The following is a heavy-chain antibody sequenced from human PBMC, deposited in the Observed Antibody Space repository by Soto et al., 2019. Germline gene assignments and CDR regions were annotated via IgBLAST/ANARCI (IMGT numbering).Heavy chain of an antibody. J-gene: IGHJ6*03. V-gene: IGHV1-46*03. CDR3: ASIDGSGSSYHPGYYYMDV. D-gene: IGHD3-10*01. CDR2: INPSGGST. Sequence: QVQLVQSGAEVKKPGASVKVSCKASGYTFTSYYMHWVRQAPGQGLEWMGIINPSGGSTSYAQKCPGRVHMTRDTSTSTVYMELSSLRYEDKAVYYCASIDGSGSSYHPGYYYMDVWGKGTTVTVSS. CDR1: GYTFTSYY.